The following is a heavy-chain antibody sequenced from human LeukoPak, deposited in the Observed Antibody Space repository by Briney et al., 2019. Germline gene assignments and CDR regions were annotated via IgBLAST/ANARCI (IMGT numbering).Heavy chain of an antibody. CDR1: GGSISSYY. Sequence: SETLSLTCTVSGGSISSYYWSWIRQPPGKGLEWIGYIYYSGSTNYNPSLKSRVTISVDTSKNQFSLKLSSVTAADTAVYYCARGRYYDFWSGPQMFYYYYMDVWGKGTTVTVSS. CDR2: IYYSGST. CDR3: ARGRYYDFWSGPQMFYYYYMDV. V-gene: IGHV4-59*01. D-gene: IGHD3-3*01. J-gene: IGHJ6*03.